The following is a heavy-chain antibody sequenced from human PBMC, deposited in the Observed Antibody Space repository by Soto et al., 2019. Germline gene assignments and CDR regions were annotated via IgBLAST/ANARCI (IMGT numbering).Heavy chain of an antibody. D-gene: IGHD3-10*01. J-gene: IGHJ6*02. Sequence: QVQLVQSGAEVKKPGSSVKVSCKASGGTFSSYAISWVRQAPGQGLEWMGGIIPIFGTENYAQKFQGRVKLPADESTSTAYMELSSLRSEDTAVYYCARGYYYGSGSYLSYYYYGMDVWGQGTTVTVSS. CDR2: IIPIFGTE. CDR3: ARGYYYGSGSYLSYYYYGMDV. CDR1: GGTFSSYA. V-gene: IGHV1-69*12.